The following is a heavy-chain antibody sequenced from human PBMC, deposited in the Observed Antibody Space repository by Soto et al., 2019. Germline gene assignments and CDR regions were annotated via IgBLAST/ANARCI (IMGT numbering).Heavy chain of an antibody. CDR2: INPNSGNI. V-gene: IGHV1-8*02. CDR1: RGTFSSYG. J-gene: IGHJ4*02. Sequence: APGKVCGKAARGTFSSYGINFVRQGTGHGLEWMGWINPNSGNIGYAQRFQGRVTMTRDTAIRTAYMEVSSLRSDDTAVYYCARGRASGSYYLLDYWGQGTLVTVSS. CDR3: ARGRASGSYYLLDY. D-gene: IGHD3-10*01.